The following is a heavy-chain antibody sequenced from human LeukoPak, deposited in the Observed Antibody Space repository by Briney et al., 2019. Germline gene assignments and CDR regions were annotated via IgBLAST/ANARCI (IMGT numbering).Heavy chain of an antibody. J-gene: IGHJ4*02. CDR1: EFIFKKYA. Sequence: GSLTLSCAVSEFIFKKYAMNRVRQAPGKGLEWIGCFHYSGSTNYNPSLKSRVTISVDTSKNQVSLKLTSVTAAAKAVYYCARTDVEMATIYFDYWGQGILVTVSS. CDR2: FHYSGST. CDR3: ARTDVEMATIYFDY. D-gene: IGHD5-24*01. V-gene: IGHV4-59*01.